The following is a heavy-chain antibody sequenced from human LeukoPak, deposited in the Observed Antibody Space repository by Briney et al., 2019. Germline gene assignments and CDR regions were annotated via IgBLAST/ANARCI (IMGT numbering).Heavy chain of an antibody. D-gene: IGHD3-3*01. V-gene: IGHV1-2*02. CDR1: GYTFTGYY. CDR2: INPNSGGT. Sequence: GASVKVSCKASGYTFTGYYMHWVRQAPGQGLEWMGWINPNSGGTNYAQKFQGRVTMTRDTSISTAYMELSRLRSDDTAVYYCARDRPGDFGAPNAFDIWGQGTMVTVSS. CDR3: ARDRPGDFGAPNAFDI. J-gene: IGHJ3*02.